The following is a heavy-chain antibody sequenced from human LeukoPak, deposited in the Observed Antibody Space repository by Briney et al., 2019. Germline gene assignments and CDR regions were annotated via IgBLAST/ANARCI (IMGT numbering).Heavy chain of an antibody. Sequence: ASVKVSCKASGGTFSNCAFNWVRQAPGQGLEWMAVIIPMFGTAHYAQKFHDRVTITADDSTTTAYMELNSLRSEDTAVYYCATGGPYYDVWSGYFDYWGQGTLVTVSS. V-gene: IGHV1-69*13. CDR2: IIPMFGTA. J-gene: IGHJ4*02. CDR3: ATGGPYYDVWSGYFDY. CDR1: GGTFSNCA. D-gene: IGHD3-3*01.